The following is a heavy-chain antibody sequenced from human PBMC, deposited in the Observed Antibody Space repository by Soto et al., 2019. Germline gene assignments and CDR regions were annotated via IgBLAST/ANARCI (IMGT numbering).Heavy chain of an antibody. Sequence: ASVKVSCKASGYTLTSYCISWVRQAPGQGLEWMGWISAYNGNTNYAQQLQGRVTMTTDTSTSTAYMELRSLRSDDTAVYYCARDVCSSGRWYYYHGMQAWGQGTPVTGSS. CDR1: GYTLTSYC. J-gene: IGHJ6*01. D-gene: IGHD2-15*01. CDR2: ISAYNGNT. CDR3: ARDVCSSGRWYYYHGMQA. V-gene: IGHV1-18*04.